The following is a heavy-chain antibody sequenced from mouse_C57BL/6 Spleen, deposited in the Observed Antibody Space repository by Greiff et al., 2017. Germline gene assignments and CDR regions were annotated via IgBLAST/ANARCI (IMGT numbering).Heavy chain of an antibody. V-gene: IGHV1-80*01. CDR3: ARLGGNYDFDY. CDR2: IYPGDGDT. J-gene: IGHJ2*01. Sequence: VQLQQSGAELVKPGASVKISCKASGSAFSSYWMNWVKQRPGKGLEWIGQIYPGDGDTNYNGKFQGKATLTADKSSSTAYMQLSSLTSEDSAVYFCARLGGNYDFDYWGQGTTLTVSS. CDR1: GSAFSSYW. D-gene: IGHD2-1*01.